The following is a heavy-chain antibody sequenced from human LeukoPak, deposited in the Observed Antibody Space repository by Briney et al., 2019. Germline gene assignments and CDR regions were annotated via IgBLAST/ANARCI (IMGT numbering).Heavy chain of an antibody. J-gene: IGHJ6*02. CDR3: ARDEGEAGYCSGGSCYAPFYYYYGMDV. Sequence: GGSLRLSCAASGFTFSSYAMHWVRQAPGKGLEWVAVISYDGSNKYYADSVKGRFTISRDNSKNTLYLQMNSLRAEDTAVYYCARDEGEAGYCSGGSCYAPFYYYYGMDVWGQGTTVTVSS. CDR2: ISYDGSNK. D-gene: IGHD2-15*01. V-gene: IGHV3-30-3*01. CDR1: GFTFSSYA.